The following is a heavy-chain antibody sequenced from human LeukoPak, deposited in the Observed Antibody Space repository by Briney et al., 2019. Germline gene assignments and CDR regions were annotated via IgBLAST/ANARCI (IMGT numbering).Heavy chain of an antibody. D-gene: IGHD2-2*01. Sequence: GGSLRLSCAASGFTFSSYAMSWVRQAPGKGLEWVSAISGSGGSTYYADSVKGRFTISRDNSKNTLYLQMNSLRAEDTAVYYCAKIIVVVPAAAYRDDYRGQGTLVTVSS. CDR2: ISGSGGST. CDR3: AKIIVVVPAAAYRDDY. J-gene: IGHJ4*02. V-gene: IGHV3-23*01. CDR1: GFTFSSYA.